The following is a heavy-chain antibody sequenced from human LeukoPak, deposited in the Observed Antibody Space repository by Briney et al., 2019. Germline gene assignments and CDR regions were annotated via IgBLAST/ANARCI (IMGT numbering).Heavy chain of an antibody. CDR2: VYASGT. V-gene: IGHV4-4*07. CDR1: GGSISSHY. Sequence: SETLSVTRSVSGGSISSHYYNWFRRPAGKGLEWIGRVYASGTNLNPSLKSRVTFSLDTSKNQFSLKLISVTAADTAVYYCARGIFRDGIGVWGQGTTVTVSS. D-gene: IGHD3-3*01. J-gene: IGHJ6*02. CDR3: ARGIFRDGIGV.